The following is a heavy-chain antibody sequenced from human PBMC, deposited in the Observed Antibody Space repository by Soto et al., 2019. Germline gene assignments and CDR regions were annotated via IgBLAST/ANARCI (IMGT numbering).Heavy chain of an antibody. J-gene: IGHJ4*02. Sequence: HPGGSLRLSCAASGFTFSSYAMSWVRQAPGKGLEWVSTLSPTGGITDYADSVKGRFTVSRDNSKNTLHLQMNSLRAEDTAVYYCAKDIAVATPYSFDYWGQGTLVTVSS. D-gene: IGHD6-19*01. CDR3: AKDIAVATPYSFDY. V-gene: IGHV3-23*01. CDR1: GFTFSSYA. CDR2: LSPTGGIT.